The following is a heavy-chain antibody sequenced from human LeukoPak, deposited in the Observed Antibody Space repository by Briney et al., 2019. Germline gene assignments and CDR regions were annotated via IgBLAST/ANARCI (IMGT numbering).Heavy chain of an antibody. CDR2: ISADGGST. Sequence: GGSLRLSCVASGLNFDDSAMHWVRQAPGKGLEWVSLISADGGSTFSADSVKGRFSISRDNSKNSLYLQMNSLRSEDTAMYYCAKESGKFDYWSQGTLVAVSS. V-gene: IGHV3-43*02. J-gene: IGHJ4*02. CDR3: AKESGKFDY. CDR1: GLNFDDSA.